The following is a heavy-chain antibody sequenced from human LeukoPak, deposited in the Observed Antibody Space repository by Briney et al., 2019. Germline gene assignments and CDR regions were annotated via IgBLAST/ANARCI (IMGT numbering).Heavy chain of an antibody. CDR3: LLDSSGDAFDI. CDR1: GFTFSNYA. Sequence: GGSLRLSCAASGFTFSNYAMTWVRQAPGKGLEWVGRIKSKTDGGTTDYAAPVKGRFTISRDDSKNTLYLQMNSLKTEDTAVYYCLLDSSGDAFDIWGQGTMVTVSS. D-gene: IGHD3-22*01. CDR2: IKSKTDGGTT. V-gene: IGHV3-15*01. J-gene: IGHJ3*02.